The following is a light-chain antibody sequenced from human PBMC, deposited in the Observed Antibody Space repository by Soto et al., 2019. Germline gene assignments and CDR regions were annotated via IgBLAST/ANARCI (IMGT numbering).Light chain of an antibody. V-gene: IGKV2-30*01. Sequence: DVVLTQSPLSLPVNFGQPASISCRSSKSLVYSDGNTHLSWFHQRPGQSPRRLIYRVSSRDSGVPDRFSGSGSGTDFTLEISRVEAGDVGIYLCTQGTHWRRTFGKGTKVEVK. CDR2: RVS. CDR3: TQGTHWRRT. J-gene: IGKJ1*01. CDR1: KSLVYSDGNTH.